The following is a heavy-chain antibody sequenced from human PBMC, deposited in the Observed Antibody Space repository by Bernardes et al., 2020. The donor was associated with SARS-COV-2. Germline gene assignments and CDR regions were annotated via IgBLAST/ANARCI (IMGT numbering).Heavy chain of an antibody. D-gene: IGHD2-21*01. CDR3: AKGGSETLIVVLRYFDL. V-gene: IGHV3-23*01. CDR1: GFNFRNTA. J-gene: IGHJ2*01. CDR2: INSRGDET. Sequence: GGSLRLSCAGSGFNFRNTAMTWFRQAPGKGLEWISAINSRGDETYYAESVKGRFTISRDNSKNTLYLQLDSLRVEDTAVYYCAKGGSETLIVVLRYFDLWGRGTLLTVSS.